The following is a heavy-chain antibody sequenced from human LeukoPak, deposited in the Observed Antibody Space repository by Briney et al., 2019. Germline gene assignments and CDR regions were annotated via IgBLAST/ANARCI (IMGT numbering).Heavy chain of an antibody. J-gene: IGHJ4*02. CDR3: ASHLSVAGTPFDY. CDR1: GGSISSYY. V-gene: IGHV4-59*01. D-gene: IGHD6-19*01. Sequence: SETLSLTCTVSGGSISSYYWSWIRRPPGKGLEWIGYIYYSGSTNYNPSLKSRVTISVDTSKNQFSLKLSSVTAADTAVYYCASHLSVAGTPFDYWGQGTLVTVSS. CDR2: IYYSGST.